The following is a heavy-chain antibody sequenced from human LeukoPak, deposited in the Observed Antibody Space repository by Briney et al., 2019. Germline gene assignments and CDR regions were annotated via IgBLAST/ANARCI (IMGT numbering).Heavy chain of an antibody. CDR2: INGCNGNA. J-gene: IGHJ4*02. CDR1: GYSFTSFG. V-gene: IGHV1-18*04. D-gene: IGHD1-1*01. CDR3: ARDLVKIQVNYFDL. Sequence: ASVKVSCKASGYSFTSFGISWVRQAPGQGLEWIGWINGCNGNANYSQSLQGRITMTRDTSTSTAYMELRSLRSDDTAVDYYARDLVKIQVNYFDLWGQGTLVTVSS.